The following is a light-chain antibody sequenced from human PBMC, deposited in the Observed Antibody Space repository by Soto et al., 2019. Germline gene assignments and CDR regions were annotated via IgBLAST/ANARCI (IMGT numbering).Light chain of an antibody. Sequence: EIVLTQAPGTLSLSPGERATLSCRASQRISISYLAWYQQRPGQAPSLLIYGTSSRATGIPDRFSGSGSGTDFTLTISRLEPEDFAVYYCHQYGSSPWSFRQGTKAHIK. J-gene: IGKJ1*01. CDR1: QRISISY. CDR3: HQYGSSPWS. V-gene: IGKV3-20*01. CDR2: GTS.